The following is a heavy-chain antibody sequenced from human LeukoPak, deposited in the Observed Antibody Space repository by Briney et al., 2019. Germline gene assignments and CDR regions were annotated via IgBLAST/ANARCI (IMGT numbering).Heavy chain of an antibody. CDR2: IIPIFGTA. CDR1: GYTFNRNN. CDR3: ARGRGGNYYYYYYMDV. V-gene: IGHV1-69*06. D-gene: IGHD3-16*01. J-gene: IGHJ6*03. Sequence: ASVKVSCKASGYTFNRNNINWVRQAPGQGLEWMGGIIPIFGTANYAQKFQGRVTITADKSTSTAYMELSSLRSEDTAVYYCARGRGGNYYYYYYMDVWGKGTTVTISS.